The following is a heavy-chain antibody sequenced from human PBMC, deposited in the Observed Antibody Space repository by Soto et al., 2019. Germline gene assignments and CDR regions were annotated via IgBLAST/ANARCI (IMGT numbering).Heavy chain of an antibody. J-gene: IGHJ4*02. V-gene: IGHV4-34*01. D-gene: IGHD4-17*01. CDR2: INHSGST. CDR1: GGSFSGYY. CDR3: VIGGKNYGDYVPPDY. Sequence: SETLSLTCAVYGGSFSGYYWSWIRQPPGKGLEWIGEINHSGSTNYNPSLKSRVTISVDTSKNQFSLKLSSVTAADTAVYYCVIGGKNYGDYVPPDYWGQGTLVTVSS.